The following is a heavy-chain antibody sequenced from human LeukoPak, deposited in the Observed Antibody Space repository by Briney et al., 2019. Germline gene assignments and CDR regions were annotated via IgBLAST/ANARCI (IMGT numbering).Heavy chain of an antibody. CDR1: GFTFNTYS. D-gene: IGHD5-12*01. J-gene: IGHJ1*01. V-gene: IGHV3-43*01. CDR3: AIEMATIYFYH. CDR2: VNWEGDTT. Sequence: PGGSLRLSCGASGFTFNTYSMHWVRQAPGKGLEWVSLVNWEGDTTYYADSVRGRFTISRDNSKNVLYLQMNSLRVEDTAMYYCAIEMATIYFYHWGQGTLVSVSS.